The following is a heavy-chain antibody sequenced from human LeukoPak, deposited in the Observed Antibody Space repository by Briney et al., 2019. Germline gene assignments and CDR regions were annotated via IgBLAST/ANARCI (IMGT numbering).Heavy chain of an antibody. J-gene: IGHJ4*02. CDR2: FSGSGGST. CDR3: AKVMGRYQLPWFDY. V-gene: IGHV3-23*01. CDR1: GFTFSSYA. Sequence: PGGSLRLSCAASGFTFSSYAMSWVRQAPGKGLEWVSAFSGSGGSTYYADSVKGRFTISRDNSKNTLYLQMNSLRAENTAVYYCAKVMGRYQLPWFDYWGQGTLVTVSS. D-gene: IGHD2-2*01.